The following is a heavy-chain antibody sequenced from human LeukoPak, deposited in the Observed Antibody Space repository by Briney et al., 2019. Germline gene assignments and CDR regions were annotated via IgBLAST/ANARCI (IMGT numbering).Heavy chain of an antibody. J-gene: IGHJ4*02. Sequence: PGGSLRLSCAASGFDFTTYNMNWVRQAPGKGLEWISSISSGSGRYMYYEDSVKGRFTISRDNARNSLYLQMNSLRAEDTAVYFCVRSNSGGTCVDYWGQGSLVTVS. V-gene: IGHV3-21*01. CDR1: GFDFTTYN. CDR3: VRSNSGGTCVDY. CDR2: ISSGSGRYM. D-gene: IGHD2-15*01.